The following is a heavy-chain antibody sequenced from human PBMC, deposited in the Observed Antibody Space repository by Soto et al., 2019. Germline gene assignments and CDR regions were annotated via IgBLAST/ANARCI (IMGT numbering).Heavy chain of an antibody. CDR2: IWYDGSNK. CDR1: GFTFSSYG. CDR3: ARSTYYDFWSGPRPMDV. Sequence: GGSLRLSCAASGFTFSSYGMHWVRQAPGKGLEWVAVIWYDGSNKYYADSVKGRFTISRDNSKNTLYLQMNSLRAEDTAVYYCARSTYYDFWSGPRPMDVWGQGTTVTVSS. D-gene: IGHD3-3*01. J-gene: IGHJ6*02. V-gene: IGHV3-33*01.